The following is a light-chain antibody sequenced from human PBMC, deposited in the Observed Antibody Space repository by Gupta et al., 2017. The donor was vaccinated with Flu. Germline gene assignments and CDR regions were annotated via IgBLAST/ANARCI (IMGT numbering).Light chain of an antibody. V-gene: IGKV3D-15*01. Sequence: PGTLSVSPGERVSLSCGASESVGSNLAWYRQKPGQAPRLLMYDVSSRATGVPARCSGSGSGTDFTLTISSLQSEDFALYYCQQVEKWPYTFGQGTKLEI. J-gene: IGKJ2*01. CDR2: DVS. CDR1: ESVGSN. CDR3: QQVEKWPYT.